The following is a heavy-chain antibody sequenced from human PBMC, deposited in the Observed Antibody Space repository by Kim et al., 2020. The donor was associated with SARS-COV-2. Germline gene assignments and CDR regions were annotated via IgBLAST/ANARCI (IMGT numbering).Heavy chain of an antibody. J-gene: IGHJ6*02. V-gene: IGHV3-9*01. D-gene: IGHD3-3*01. CDR2: ISWNSGSI. CDR3: AKDIGNYDFWSGLGVGPYYYYGMDV. Sequence: GGSLRLSCAASGFTFDDYAMHWVRQAPGKGLEWVSGISWNSGSIGYADSVKGRFTISRDNAKNSLYLQMNSLRAEDTALYYCAKDIGNYDFWSGLGVGPYYYYGMDVWGQGTTVTVSS. CDR1: GFTFDDYA.